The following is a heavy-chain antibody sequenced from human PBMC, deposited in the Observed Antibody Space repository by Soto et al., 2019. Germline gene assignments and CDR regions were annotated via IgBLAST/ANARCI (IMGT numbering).Heavy chain of an antibody. J-gene: IGHJ6*02. Sequence: GSVKVSCKASGYTFTSYYMHWVRQAPGQGLEWMGIINPSGSSTSYAQKFQGRVTMTGDTSTSTVYMELSSLRSEDTAVYNCARLFSAVRHGGGHYGMDVWGQGTTVTVSS. D-gene: IGHD1-26*01. CDR3: ARLFSAVRHGGGHYGMDV. CDR2: INPSGSST. V-gene: IGHV1-46*01. CDR1: GYTFTSYY.